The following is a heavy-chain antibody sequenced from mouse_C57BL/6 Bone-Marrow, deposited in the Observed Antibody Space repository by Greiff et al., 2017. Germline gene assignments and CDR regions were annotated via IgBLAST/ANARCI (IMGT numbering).Heavy chain of an antibody. J-gene: IGHJ2*01. CDR3: ARPPYGSSFFDY. CDR2: IHPNSGST. Sequence: QVQLQQPGAELVKPGASVKLSCKASGYTFTSYWMHWVKQRPGQGLAWIGMIHPNSGSTNYNEKFNSTATLTVDKSSSTAYMQLSSLTSEDSAVYYCARPPYGSSFFDYWGQGTTLTVSS. V-gene: IGHV1-64*01. CDR1: GYTFTSYW. D-gene: IGHD1-1*01.